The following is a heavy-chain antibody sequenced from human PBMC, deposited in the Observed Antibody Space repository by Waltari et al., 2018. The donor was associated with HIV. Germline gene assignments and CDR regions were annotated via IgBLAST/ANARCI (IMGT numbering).Heavy chain of an antibody. D-gene: IGHD3-16*02. CDR2: IDSGTGKT. Sequence: QVQLVQSGAEVKKPGASVRVSCKASGYSFTTYDIYWVRQAPGQRFEWMGWIDSGTGKTKYSRNLQGRVSFTWDTSATTAYMDLSSLRFEDTAVYYCVRRAYRAAGVEGWFDPWGQGVLVTVSS. J-gene: IGHJ5*02. CDR3: VRRAYRAAGVEGWFDP. V-gene: IGHV1-3*01. CDR1: GYSFTTYD.